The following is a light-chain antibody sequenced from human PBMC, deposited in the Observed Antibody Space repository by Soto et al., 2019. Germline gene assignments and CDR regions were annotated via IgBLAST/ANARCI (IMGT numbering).Light chain of an antibody. CDR3: CSYAGTYSYV. CDR2: DVT. CDR1: SSDVGRYKY. V-gene: IGLV2-11*01. J-gene: IGLJ1*01. Sequence: QSVLTQPRSVSGSPGQSVTISCTGTSSDVGRYKYVSWYQQHPGKAPKLMIYDVTKRPSGAPDRFSGSKSGNTASLTISGLQADDEADYYCCSYAGTYSYVFGTGTQVTVL.